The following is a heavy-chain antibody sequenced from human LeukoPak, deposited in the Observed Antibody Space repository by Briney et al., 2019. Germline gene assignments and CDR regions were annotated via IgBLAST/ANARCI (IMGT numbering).Heavy chain of an antibody. CDR1: GFSFSSYA. Sequence: PGGSLRLSCAASGFSFSSYAMSWVRQAPGKGLEWVSSISGNAATTYYADSVEGRFTISRDQSKNTVYLQMNILRDEDTAVYYCGRGRLYGSGTYYAFDYWGRGTLVTVSS. CDR3: GRGRLYGSGTYYAFDY. J-gene: IGHJ4*02. CDR2: ISGNAATT. D-gene: IGHD3-10*01. V-gene: IGHV3-23*01.